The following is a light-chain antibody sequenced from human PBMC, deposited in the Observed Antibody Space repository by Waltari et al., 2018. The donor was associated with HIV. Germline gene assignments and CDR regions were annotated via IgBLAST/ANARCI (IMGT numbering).Light chain of an antibody. CDR1: NIGSKS. V-gene: IGLV3-21*02. CDR2: DDT. Sequence: SYVLTQPPSVSVAPGQTARLTCGGNNIGSKSVHWYQQKPGQAPVLVVYDDTDRPSGIPERFSGSNSGNTATLTISRVEAGDEADYYCQVWDTSGDPWVFGGGTELTVL. J-gene: IGLJ3*02. CDR3: QVWDTSGDPWV.